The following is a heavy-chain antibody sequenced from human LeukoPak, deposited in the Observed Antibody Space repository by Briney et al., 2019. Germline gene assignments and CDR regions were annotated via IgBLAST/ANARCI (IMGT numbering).Heavy chain of an antibody. CDR1: GFTLSDYW. J-gene: IGHJ4*02. D-gene: IGHD5-12*01. CDR3: ASSRIGGLTDY. CDR2: IKTDGRSA. V-gene: IGHV3-74*03. Sequence: PGGSLRLSCAASGFTLSDYWMDWVRHAPGKGLGWVSRIKTDGRSAKYADCGKGRFTISRDNGKNSLYMQMNRVRSEETAVNECASSRIGGLTDYWGQGTLVTVSS.